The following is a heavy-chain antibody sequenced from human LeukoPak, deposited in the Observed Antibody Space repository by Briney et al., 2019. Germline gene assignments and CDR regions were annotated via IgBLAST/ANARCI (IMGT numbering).Heavy chain of an antibody. CDR1: GFTFSSYA. CDR3: ARDHDYFVGMDV. D-gene: IGHD2/OR15-2a*01. CDR2: ISYDGSNK. J-gene: IGHJ6*02. V-gene: IGHV3-30-3*01. Sequence: GGSLRLSCAASGFTFSSYAMHWVCQAPGKGLEWVAVISYDGSNKYYADSVKGRFTISRDNSKNTLYLQMNSLRAEDTAVYYCARDHDYFVGMDVWGQGTTVTVSS.